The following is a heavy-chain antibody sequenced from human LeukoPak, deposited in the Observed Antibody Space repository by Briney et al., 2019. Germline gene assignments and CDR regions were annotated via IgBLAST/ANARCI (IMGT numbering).Heavy chain of an antibody. CDR3: ARASSGVLRYFDWSLFDP. Sequence: GGSLRLPCVASGFTFSSYVMSWVRQAPGKGLAWVASMKHDGSDKYYVDSVKGRFTISRDNAKNSLYLQMNSLRADDTAAYYCARASSGVLRYFDWSLFDPWGQGTLVTVSS. J-gene: IGHJ5*02. CDR2: MKHDGSDK. V-gene: IGHV3-7*01. CDR1: GFTFSSYV. D-gene: IGHD3-9*01.